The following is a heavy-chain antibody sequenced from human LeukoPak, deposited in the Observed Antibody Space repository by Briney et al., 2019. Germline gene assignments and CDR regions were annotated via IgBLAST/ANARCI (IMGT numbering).Heavy chain of an antibody. D-gene: IGHD3-22*01. CDR3: ARGVAGYYDSSGYYGY. CDR2: IYHSGST. CDR1: GGSISSGGYS. V-gene: IGHV4-30-2*01. J-gene: IGHJ4*02. Sequence: SETLSLTCAVSGGSISSGGYSWSWIRQPPGKGLEWIGYIYHSGSTYCNPSLKSRVTISVDRSKNQFSLKLSSVTAADTAVYYCARGVAGYYDSSGYYGYWGQGTLVTASS.